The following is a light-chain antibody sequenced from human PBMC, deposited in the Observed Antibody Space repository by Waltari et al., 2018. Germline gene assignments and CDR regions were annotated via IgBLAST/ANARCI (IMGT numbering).Light chain of an antibody. CDR2: GAS. CDR3: QQYGSSFVT. Sequence: EIVLTPSPGTLSLSPGERATLSCRASQSVSSSYLAWYQQKPGQAPRLLIYGASSRATGIPDRLSGSGSGTDFTLTISRLEPEDFAVYYCQQYGSSFVTFGQGTKLEIK. V-gene: IGKV3-20*01. CDR1: QSVSSSY. J-gene: IGKJ2*01.